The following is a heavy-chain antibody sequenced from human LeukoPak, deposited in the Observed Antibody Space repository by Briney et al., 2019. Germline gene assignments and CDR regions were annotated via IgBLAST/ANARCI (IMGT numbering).Heavy chain of an antibody. D-gene: IGHD2-15*01. CDR1: GGSISSYY. CDR2: IYTSGST. J-gene: IGHJ6*03. V-gene: IGHV4-4*07. Sequence: SETLSLTCTVSGGSISSYYWSWIRQPAGKGLEWIGRIYTSGSTNYNPSLKSRVTMSVDTSKNQFSLKLSSVTAVDTAVYYCATRGYCSGGSCYSGYYYYMDVWGKGTTVTVSS. CDR3: ATRGYCSGGSCYSGYYYYMDV.